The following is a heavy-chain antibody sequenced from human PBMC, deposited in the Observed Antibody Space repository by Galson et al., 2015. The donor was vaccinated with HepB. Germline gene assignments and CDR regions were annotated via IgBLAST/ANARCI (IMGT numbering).Heavy chain of an antibody. V-gene: IGHV3-7*01. CDR1: GFTFSSYW. CDR2: IKQDGSEK. Sequence: SLRLSCAASGFTFSSYWMSWVRQAPGKGLEWVANIKQDGSEKYYVDSVKGRFTISRDNAKNSLYLQMNSLRAEDTAVYYCARDRGIVGATTPYWGQGTLVTVSS. D-gene: IGHD1-26*01. CDR3: ARDRGIVGATTPY. J-gene: IGHJ4*02.